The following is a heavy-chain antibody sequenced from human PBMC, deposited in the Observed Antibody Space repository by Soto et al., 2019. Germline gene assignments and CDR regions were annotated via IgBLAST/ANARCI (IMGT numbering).Heavy chain of an antibody. D-gene: IGHD6-13*01. J-gene: IGHJ5*02. CDR3: AREPTTAGTVNWFDP. V-gene: IGHV4-4*07. CDR1: GGSISSDY. CDR2: VYTSGYS. Sequence: VQLQESGPGLVKPSETLSLICTVPGGSISSDYLSWIRQPAGKGLEWIGRVYTSGYSNSNPSLKSRVTISVDTSKKQFSLNLSSVTAADTAVYYCAREPTTAGTVNWFDPWGQGTLVTVSS.